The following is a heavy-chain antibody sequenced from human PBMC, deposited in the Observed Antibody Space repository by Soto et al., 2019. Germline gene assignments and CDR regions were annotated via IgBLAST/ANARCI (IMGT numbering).Heavy chain of an antibody. CDR2: NSSGGDYI. CDR3: ARERQFGDFDY. V-gene: IGHV3-21*01. Sequence: EVQLVESGGGLVKPGGSLRLSCAGSGFTFSRSTMNWVRQAPGKGLEWVSSNSSGGDYIYYADSVKGRFTISRDNAKNSLYLQIHSLRAEDTAVYYCARERQFGDFDYWGQGTLVTVSS. CDR1: GFTFSRST. D-gene: IGHD3-10*01. J-gene: IGHJ4*02.